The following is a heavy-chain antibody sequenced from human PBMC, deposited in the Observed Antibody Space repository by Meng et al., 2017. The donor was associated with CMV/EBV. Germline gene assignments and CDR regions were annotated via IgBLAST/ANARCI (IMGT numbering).Heavy chain of an antibody. Sequence: GSLRLSCAVYGGSSSGYYWSWIRQPPGKGLEWIGEINHSGSTNYNPSLKGRVTISVDTSKNQFSLKLSSVTAADTAVYYCARGGGSTDYYRSNYYYYGMDVWGQGTTVTVSS. CDR1: GGSSSGYY. CDR3: ARGGGSTDYYRSNYYYYGMDV. J-gene: IGHJ6*02. CDR2: INHSGST. D-gene: IGHD3-22*01. V-gene: IGHV4-34*01.